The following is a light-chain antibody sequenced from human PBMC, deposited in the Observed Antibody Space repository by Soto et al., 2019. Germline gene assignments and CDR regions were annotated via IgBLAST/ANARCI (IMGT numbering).Light chain of an antibody. Sequence: EIVLTQSPGTLSLSPGERATLSCRASQSVSSNYLAWYQQKPGQAPRLLIYGASSRATGIPDRFSGSGSGTEFNLSISRLEPEDFAVFYCQQYDSSPYTFGQGTKLEIK. CDR1: QSVSSNY. V-gene: IGKV3-20*01. J-gene: IGKJ2*01. CDR2: GAS. CDR3: QQYDSSPYT.